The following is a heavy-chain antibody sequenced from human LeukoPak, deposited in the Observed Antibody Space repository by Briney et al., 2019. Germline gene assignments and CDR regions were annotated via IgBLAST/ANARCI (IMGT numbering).Heavy chain of an antibody. V-gene: IGHV3-21*01. D-gene: IGHD2-21*01. Sequence: PGGSLRLSCAASGFTFSSYSMNWVRQAPGKGLEWVSSISSSSSYRYYEESVKGRFSISRDNARNSLYLQMNSLRAEDTAVYYCARDSPNEAILWWSIDYWGQGTLDTVSS. CDR1: GFTFSSYS. CDR3: ARDSPNEAILWWSIDY. CDR2: ISSSSSYR. J-gene: IGHJ4*02.